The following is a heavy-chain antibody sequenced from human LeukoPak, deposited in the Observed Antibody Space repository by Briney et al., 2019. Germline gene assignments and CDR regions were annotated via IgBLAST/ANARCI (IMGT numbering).Heavy chain of an antibody. V-gene: IGHV4-34*01. CDR2: INHSEST. J-gene: IGHJ5*02. Sequence: SETLSLTCAVYGGSFSGYYWSWIRQPPGKGLEWIGEINHSESTNYNPSLKSRVTISVDTSKNQFSLKLSSVTAADTAVYYCARGYDFWSGSSLDNWFDPWGQGTLVTVSS. CDR3: ARGYDFWSGSSLDNWFDP. CDR1: GGSFSGYY. D-gene: IGHD3-3*01.